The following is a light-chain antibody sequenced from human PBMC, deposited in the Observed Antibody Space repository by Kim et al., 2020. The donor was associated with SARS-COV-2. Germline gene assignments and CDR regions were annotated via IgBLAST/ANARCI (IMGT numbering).Light chain of an antibody. CDR1: QSISSL. CDR2: KAS. J-gene: IGKJ1*01. Sequence: ASVGDRVTITCWASQSISSLLAWYQQKPGKAPKLLMYKASTLESGVPSRFSGSGSGTEFTLTINSLQPDDFATYYCQQYDTYSWTFGQGTKVDIK. CDR3: QQYDTYSWT. V-gene: IGKV1-5*03.